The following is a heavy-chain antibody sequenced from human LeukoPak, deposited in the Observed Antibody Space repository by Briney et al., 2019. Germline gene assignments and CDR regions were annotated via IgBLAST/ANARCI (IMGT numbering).Heavy chain of an antibody. V-gene: IGHV3-7*01. CDR3: ARDLMRYFDSNDP. D-gene: IGHD3-9*01. J-gene: IGHJ5*02. CDR1: GFTFSSYW. CDR2: IKQDGSEK. Sequence: GGSLRLSCAASGFTFSSYWMSWVRQAPGKGLECVANIKQDGSEKYFVDSVKGRFTISRDNAKKSLYLQMNSLRAEDTAVYYCARDLMRYFDSNDPWGQGTLVTVSS.